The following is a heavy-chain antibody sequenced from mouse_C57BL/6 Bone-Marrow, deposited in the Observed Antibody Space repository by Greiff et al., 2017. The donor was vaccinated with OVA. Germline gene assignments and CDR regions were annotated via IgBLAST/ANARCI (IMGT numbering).Heavy chain of an antibody. J-gene: IGHJ4*01. CDR2: IYPGDGDT. Sequence: QVQLQQSGAELVKPGASVKISYKASGYAFSSYWMNWVKQRPGKGLEWIGQIYPGDGDTNYNGKFKGKATLTADKSSSTAYMQLSSLTSEDSAVYFCARGELRLRPTAMDYWGQGTSVTVSS. V-gene: IGHV1-80*01. CDR1: GYAFSSYW. D-gene: IGHD3-2*02. CDR3: ARGELRLRPTAMDY.